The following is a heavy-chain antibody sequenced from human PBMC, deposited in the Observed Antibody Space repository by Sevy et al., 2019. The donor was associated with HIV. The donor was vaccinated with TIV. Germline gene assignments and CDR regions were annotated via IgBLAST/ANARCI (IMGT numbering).Heavy chain of an antibody. CDR3: ATNSRYFSGSTFYSAEGLFDP. V-gene: IGHV1-24*01. Sequence: ASVKVSCKVSGYTLIELSMHWVRQAPGKGLEWMGGFDPEDGETVYAQKFQGRVTVTEDTSTDTAYMELSSLRSEDTAVYYCATNSRYFSGSTFYSAEGLFDPWGQGTLVTVSS. J-gene: IGHJ5*02. CDR1: GYTLIELS. D-gene: IGHD2-15*01. CDR2: FDPEDGET.